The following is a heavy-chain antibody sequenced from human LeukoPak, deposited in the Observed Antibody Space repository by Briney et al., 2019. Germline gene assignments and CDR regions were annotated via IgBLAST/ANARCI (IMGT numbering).Heavy chain of an antibody. CDR2: IYYSGST. V-gene: IGHV4-59*01. Sequence: SETLSLTCTVSGGSISSYYWSWIRQPPGKGLEWIGYIYYSGSTNYNPSLRSRVTISVDTSKNQFSLKLSSVTAADTAVYYCARLGSGSYRDWGQGTLVTVSS. CDR3: ARLGSGSYRD. D-gene: IGHD3-10*01. J-gene: IGHJ4*02. CDR1: GGSISSYY.